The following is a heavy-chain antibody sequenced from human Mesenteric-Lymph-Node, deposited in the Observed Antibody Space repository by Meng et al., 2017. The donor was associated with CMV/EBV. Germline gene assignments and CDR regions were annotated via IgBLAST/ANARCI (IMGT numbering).Heavy chain of an antibody. J-gene: IGHJ4*02. CDR1: GGSFSGSY. CDR3: ARVWIQSWTAGFDH. D-gene: IGHD3/OR15-3a*01. CDR2: INESGST. Sequence: GSLRLSCAVYGGSFSGSYWSRIRQPPGKGLEWIGEINESGSTNYNPSLKSRVTMSVDISQKHFYLRLTSVTAADTAMYYCARVWIQSWTAGFDHWGQGSLVTVSS. V-gene: IGHV4-34*01.